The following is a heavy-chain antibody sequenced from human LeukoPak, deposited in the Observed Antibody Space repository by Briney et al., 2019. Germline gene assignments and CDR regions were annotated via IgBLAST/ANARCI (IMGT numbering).Heavy chain of an antibody. CDR3: AGYYDILTGYYTFDY. D-gene: IGHD3-9*01. Sequence: GGSLRLSCAASGFTFSSYAMSWVRQAPGKGLEWVSAISGSGGSTCYADSVKGRFTISRDNSKNTLYLQMNSLRAEDTAVYYCAGYYDILTGYYTFDYWGQGTLVTVSS. J-gene: IGHJ4*02. V-gene: IGHV3-23*01. CDR2: ISGSGGST. CDR1: GFTFSSYA.